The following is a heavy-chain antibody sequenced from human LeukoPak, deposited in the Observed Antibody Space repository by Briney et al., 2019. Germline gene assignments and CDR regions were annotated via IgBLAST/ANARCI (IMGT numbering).Heavy chain of an antibody. Sequence: PGGSLRLSRAASGFTFSSYAMHWVRQAPGKGLEWVAVISYDGSNKYYADSVKGRFTISRDNSKNTLYLQMNSLRAEDTAVYYCARAISVQALVYMDVWGKGTTVAVSS. D-gene: IGHD4-17*01. V-gene: IGHV3-30*04. CDR3: ARAISVQALVYMDV. CDR2: ISYDGSNK. J-gene: IGHJ6*03. CDR1: GFTFSSYA.